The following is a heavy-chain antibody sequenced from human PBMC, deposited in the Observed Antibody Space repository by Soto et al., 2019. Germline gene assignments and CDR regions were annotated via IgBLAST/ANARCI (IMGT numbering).Heavy chain of an antibody. CDR1: GGTFSSYA. CDR3: ARDAKGGIQLWTTYYYYGMDV. J-gene: IGHJ6*02. D-gene: IGHD5-18*01. CDR2: IIPIFGTA. Sequence: QVQLVQSGAEVKKPGSSVKVSCKASGGTFSSYAISWVRQAPGQGLEWMGGIIPIFGTANYAQKFQGRVTITADESTSTAYMELSSLRSEDTAVYYCARDAKGGIQLWTTYYYYGMDVWGQGTTVTVSS. V-gene: IGHV1-69*01.